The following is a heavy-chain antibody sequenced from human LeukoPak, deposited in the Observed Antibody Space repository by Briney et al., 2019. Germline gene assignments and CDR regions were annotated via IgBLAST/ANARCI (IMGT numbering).Heavy chain of an antibody. CDR3: ARGVSGSYYREDWFDP. D-gene: IGHD1-26*01. J-gene: IGHJ5*02. V-gene: IGHV1-2*02. CDR1: GYTFTGYY. Sequence: GASVKVSCRASGYTFTGYYMHWVRQAPGQGLEWMGWINANSGGTNYAQKFQGRVTMTRDTSISTAYMELSRLRSDDTAVYYCARGVSGSYYREDWFDPWGQGTLVTVSS. CDR2: INANSGGT.